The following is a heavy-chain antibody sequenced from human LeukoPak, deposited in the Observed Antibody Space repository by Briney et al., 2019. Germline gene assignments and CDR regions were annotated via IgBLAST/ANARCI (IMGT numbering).Heavy chain of an antibody. D-gene: IGHD1-26*01. CDR3: ATTPLYQIEGATVPLPFYYFYYMDV. CDR2: FDPRDGDS. J-gene: IGHJ6*03. CDR1: VYTLTKRS. V-gene: IGHV1-24*01. Sequence: ASVNVSCTLSVYTLTKRSVHWVRQAPGKGLEWVGGFDPRDGDSDYAQKFQGRAAMTEDTFTDTAFLEVSSLTSDDTAVYYCATTPLYQIEGATVPLPFYYFYYMDVWGSGTAVIVSS.